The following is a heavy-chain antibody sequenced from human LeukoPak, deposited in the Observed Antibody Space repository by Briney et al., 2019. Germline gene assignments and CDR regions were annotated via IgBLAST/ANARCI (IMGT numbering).Heavy chain of an antibody. J-gene: IGHJ4*02. D-gene: IGHD1-26*01. Sequence: GASVKVSCKASAFTFSTTAMQWVRQARGQRLEWIGWIAFGSGKTKYAQKFQERVTITRDMSTSTAYMELSSLRSEDTAVYYCARRRDLYSGSYYPFDYWGQGTLVTVSS. CDR3: ARRRDLYSGSYYPFDY. CDR1: AFTFSTTA. CDR2: IAFGSGKT. V-gene: IGHV1-58*02.